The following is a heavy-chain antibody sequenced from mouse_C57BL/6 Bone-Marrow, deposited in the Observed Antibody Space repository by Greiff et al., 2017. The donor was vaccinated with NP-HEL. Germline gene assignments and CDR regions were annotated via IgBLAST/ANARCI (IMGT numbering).Heavy chain of an antibody. Sequence: EVNVVESGGGLVQPGGSLKLSCAASGFTFSDYYMYWVRQTPEKRLEWVAYISNGGGSTYYPDTVKGRFTISRDNAKNTLYLQMSRLKSEDTAMYYCARRRVITTVVATGYFGYWGQGTTLTVSS. J-gene: IGHJ2*01. CDR3: ARRRVITTVVATGYFGY. CDR1: GFTFSDYY. V-gene: IGHV5-12*01. D-gene: IGHD1-1*01. CDR2: ISNGGGST.